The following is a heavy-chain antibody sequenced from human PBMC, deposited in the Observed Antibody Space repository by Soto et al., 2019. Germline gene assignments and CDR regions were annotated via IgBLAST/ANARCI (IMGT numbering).Heavy chain of an antibody. J-gene: IGHJ4*02. CDR2: ISYDGSNK. Sequence: GGSLRLSCAASGFTFSSCGMHWVRQAPGKGLEWVAVISYDGSNKYYADSVKGRFTISRDNSKNTLYLQMNSLRAEDTAVYYCARGSRRVLPPMVRGACFDYWGQGTLVTVSS. CDR1: GFTFSSCG. D-gene: IGHD3-10*01. V-gene: IGHV3-30-3*01. CDR3: ARGSRRVLPPMVRGACFDY.